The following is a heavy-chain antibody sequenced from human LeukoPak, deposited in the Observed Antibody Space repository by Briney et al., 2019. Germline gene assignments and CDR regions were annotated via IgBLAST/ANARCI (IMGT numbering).Heavy chain of an antibody. J-gene: IGHJ5*02. V-gene: IGHV3-11*04. Sequence: GGSLRLSCAGSGFTFKDYYMIWIRQSPGKGLEWISYISGSGSITVHADSVRGRFTLSRENAKNSLFLHIRCLRVEDTAIYYCARFDYGDLKYNWFDPWGQGILVTVSS. CDR2: ISGSGSIT. CDR3: ARFDYGDLKYNWFDP. D-gene: IGHD4-17*01. CDR1: GFTFKDYY.